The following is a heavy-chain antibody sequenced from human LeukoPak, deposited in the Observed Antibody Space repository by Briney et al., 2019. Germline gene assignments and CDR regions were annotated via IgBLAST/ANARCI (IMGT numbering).Heavy chain of an antibody. CDR1: GGSISGYC. V-gene: IGHV4-59*01. D-gene: IGHD1-7*01. J-gene: IGHJ5*02. CDR2: ISYTGNT. Sequence: PSETLSLTCSVSGGSISGYCWTWIRQPPRKGLEWIGHISYTGNTKYNPSLKSRVTISVDTSKNQLSLNLSSVTAADTALYYCARDTGNYGGDWFDPWGQGTLVTVSS. CDR3: ARDTGNYGGDWFDP.